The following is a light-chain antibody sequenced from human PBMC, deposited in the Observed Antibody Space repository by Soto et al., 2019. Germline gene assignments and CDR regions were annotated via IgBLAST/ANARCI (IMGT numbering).Light chain of an antibody. Sequence: DIQLTQSPSFLSASVGDRVTITCRAIQGIRSYLAWYQQRPGKAPELLIYGASTLRPGGASRFSVSGSGTEFNLTISSMQPEDFATSFCQQLNTFPPFFTFGPGTKVDIK. CDR3: QQLNTFPPFFT. CDR2: GAS. J-gene: IGKJ3*01. CDR1: QGIRSY. V-gene: IGKV1-9*01.